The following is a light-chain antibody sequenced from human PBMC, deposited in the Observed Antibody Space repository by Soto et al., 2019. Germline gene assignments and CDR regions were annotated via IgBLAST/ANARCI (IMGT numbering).Light chain of an antibody. J-gene: IGLJ1*01. CDR2: EGS. CDR1: SSDVGSYNL. CDR3: CSYAGSSTFFYV. Sequence: QSALAHPASVSGSPGQSITISCTGTSSDVGSYNLVSWYQQHPGKAPKLMIYEGSKRPSGVSNRSSGSKSGNTASLTISGLQAEDEADYYCCSYAGSSTFFYVFGNGTKVTVL. V-gene: IGLV2-23*03.